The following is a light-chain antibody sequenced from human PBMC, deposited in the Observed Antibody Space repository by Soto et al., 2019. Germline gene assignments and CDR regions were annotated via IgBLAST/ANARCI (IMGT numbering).Light chain of an antibody. J-gene: IGKJ1*01. CDR3: QQYNSYSEA. Sequence: DIQTTQSPSTLSASVGDRVTITCRASQSISTYLAWYQQKPGKAPKLLIYKASSLESGVPSRFSGSGSGTEFTLTISSLQPDDFATYYCQQYNSYSEASGQGTKVDI. V-gene: IGKV1-5*03. CDR1: QSISTY. CDR2: KAS.